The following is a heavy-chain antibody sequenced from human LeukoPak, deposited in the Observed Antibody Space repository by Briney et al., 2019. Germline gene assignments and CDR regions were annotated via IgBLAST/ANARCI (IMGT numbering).Heavy chain of an antibody. J-gene: IGHJ3*02. CDR2: INHSGST. CDR3: ARVSSGFAINAFDI. V-gene: IGHV4-34*01. Sequence: SETLSLTCAVYGGSFSGYYWSWIRQPPGKGLEWIGEINHSGSTNYNPSLKSRVTISVDTSKNQFSLKLNSVTAADTAVYYCARVSSGFAINAFDIWGQGTMVTVSS. D-gene: IGHD3-22*01. CDR1: GGSFSGYY.